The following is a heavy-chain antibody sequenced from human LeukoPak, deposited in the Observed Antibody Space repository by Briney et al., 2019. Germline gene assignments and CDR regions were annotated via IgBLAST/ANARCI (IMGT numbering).Heavy chain of an antibody. V-gene: IGHV1-18*01. Sequence: ASVKVSCKASGFTFTSYGINWVRQAPGQGLEWMGWISAYNGNTNYAQNLQGRVTLTTDTSASTAYMELRSLRSDDTAVYYCARDLIAARPGWFDPWGQGTLVIVSS. CDR1: GFTFTSYG. CDR3: ARDLIAARPGWFDP. D-gene: IGHD6-6*01. J-gene: IGHJ5*02. CDR2: ISAYNGNT.